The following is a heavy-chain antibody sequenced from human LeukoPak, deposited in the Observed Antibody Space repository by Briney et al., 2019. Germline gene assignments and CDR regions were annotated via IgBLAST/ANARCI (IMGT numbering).Heavy chain of an antibody. J-gene: IGHJ5*02. CDR1: GGSISGSSYY. D-gene: IGHD6-19*01. CDR2: IYYSGTT. CDR3: ARHYNSGSPFDP. Sequence: PSETLSLTCTVSGGSISGSSYYWGRIRQPPGKGLEWIGSIYYSGTTYYNPSLKSRVTISVDTSKNQFSLKLTSVTAADTAIYYCARHYNSGSPFDPWGQGTLVTVSS. V-gene: IGHV4-39*01.